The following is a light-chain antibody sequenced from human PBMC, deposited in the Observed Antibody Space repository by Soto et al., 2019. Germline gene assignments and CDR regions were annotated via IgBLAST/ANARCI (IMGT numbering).Light chain of an antibody. V-gene: IGKV3-15*01. CDR2: GAS. CDR1: QSLNTN. J-gene: IGKJ1*01. CDR3: HEYNTWPWT. Sequence: ETVMTQSPATLSVSPGEGATLSCRASQSLNTNLAWYQQKLGQAPRVLIYGASTRATGIPARFSGSGSGTEFTLTISGLQSEASGVYFCHEYNTWPWTFGQGTRVEIK.